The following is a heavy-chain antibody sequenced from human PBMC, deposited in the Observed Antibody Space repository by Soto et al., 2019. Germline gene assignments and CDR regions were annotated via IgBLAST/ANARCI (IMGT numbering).Heavy chain of an antibody. D-gene: IGHD2-2*01. CDR1: GFTFSSYS. CDR3: AISLGYCSSTSCDYYYYMDV. CDR2: ISSSSSYI. Sequence: GGSLRLSCAASGFTFSSYSMNWVRQAPGKGLEWVSSISSSSSYIYYADSVKGRFTISRDNAKNSLYLQMNSLRAEDTAVYYCAISLGYCSSTSCDYYYYMDVWGKGTTVTVSS. J-gene: IGHJ6*03. V-gene: IGHV3-21*01.